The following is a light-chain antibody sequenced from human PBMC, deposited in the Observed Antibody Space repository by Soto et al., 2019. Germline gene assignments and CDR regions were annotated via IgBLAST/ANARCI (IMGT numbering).Light chain of an antibody. V-gene: IGKV3D-15*01. CDR3: QQYNNWPPWT. CDR2: GAS. CDR1: HSVSSN. Sequence: TQSPGTLSSSPGERATLSCRASHSVSSNYLAWYQQKPGQAPRLLIYGASSRATGIPDRFSGSGSGTEFTLTISGLQSEDFAVYYCQQYNNWPPWTFGQGTKVDIK. J-gene: IGKJ1*01.